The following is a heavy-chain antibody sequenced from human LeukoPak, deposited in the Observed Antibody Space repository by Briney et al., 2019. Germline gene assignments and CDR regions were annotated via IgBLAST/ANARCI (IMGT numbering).Heavy chain of an antibody. Sequence: SETLSLTCAVYGGSITGYYWSWIRQTPGRGLEGVGEIHYTGATSYNPSLKSRATISTATSKNQFSLRLSSVTAADTAVYYCARGNILTGYCFDFWGQGALVTVSS. CDR1: GGSITGYY. J-gene: IGHJ4*02. D-gene: IGHD3-9*01. V-gene: IGHV4-34*01. CDR2: IHYTGAT. CDR3: ARGNILTGYCFDF.